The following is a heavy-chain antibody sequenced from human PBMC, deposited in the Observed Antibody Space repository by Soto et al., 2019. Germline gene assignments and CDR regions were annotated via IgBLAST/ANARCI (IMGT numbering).Heavy chain of an antibody. CDR2: IIPIFGTA. D-gene: IGHD3-3*01. CDR3: ARQGSGPPTISRSWTLYYFDY. CDR1: GGTFSSYA. Sequence: QVQLVQSGAEVKKPGSSVKVSCKASGGTFSSYAISWVRQAPGQGLEWMGGIIPIFGTANYAQKFQGRVTITADKSTSTAYMELSSLRSEDTAVYYCARQGSGPPTISRSWTLYYFDYWGQGTLVTVSS. V-gene: IGHV1-69*06. J-gene: IGHJ4*02.